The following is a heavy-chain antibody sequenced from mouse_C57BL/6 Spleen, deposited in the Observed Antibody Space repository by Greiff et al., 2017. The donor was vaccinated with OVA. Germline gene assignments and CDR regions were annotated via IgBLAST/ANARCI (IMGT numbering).Heavy chain of an antibody. V-gene: IGHV1-52*01. CDR3: AKGDDYDGFAY. CDR2: IDPSDSET. Sequence: QVQLQQPGAELVRPGSSVKLSCKASGYTFTSYWMHWVKQRPIQGLEWIGNIDPSDSETHYNQKFKDKATLTVDKSSSTAYMQLSSLTSEDSAVYYCAKGDDYDGFAYWGKGTLVTVSA. CDR1: GYTFTSYW. D-gene: IGHD2-4*01. J-gene: IGHJ3*01.